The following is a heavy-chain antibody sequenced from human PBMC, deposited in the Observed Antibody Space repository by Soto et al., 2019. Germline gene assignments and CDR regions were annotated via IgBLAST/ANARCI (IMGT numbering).Heavy chain of an antibody. V-gene: IGHV4-39*01. D-gene: IGHD3-9*01. Sequence: SETLSLTCTVSGGSISSSSYYWGWIRQPPGKGLEWIGSIYYSGSTYYNPSLKSRVTISVDTSKNQFSLKLSSVTAADTAVYYCARLGPEYYDILTGPPNWFDPWGQGTLVTVSS. CDR2: IYYSGST. J-gene: IGHJ5*02. CDR3: ARLGPEYYDILTGPPNWFDP. CDR1: GGSISSSSYY.